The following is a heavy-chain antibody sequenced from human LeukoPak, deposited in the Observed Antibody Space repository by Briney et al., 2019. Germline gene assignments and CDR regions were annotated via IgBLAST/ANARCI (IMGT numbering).Heavy chain of an antibody. Sequence: SQTLSLACVISGDSVSSNSAAWNWIRQSPSRGLEWLGRTYYRSKWFNDYAVSVKSRITIKPDTSKNQFSLQLNSVTPEDTAVYYCTGEPEQQLVRAWFDPWGQGTLVTVSS. D-gene: IGHD6-13*01. CDR3: TGEPEQQLVRAWFDP. CDR1: GDSVSSNSAA. J-gene: IGHJ5*02. V-gene: IGHV6-1*01. CDR2: TYYRSKWFN.